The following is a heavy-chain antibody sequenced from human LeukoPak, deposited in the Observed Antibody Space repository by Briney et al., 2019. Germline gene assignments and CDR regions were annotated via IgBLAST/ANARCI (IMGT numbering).Heavy chain of an antibody. J-gene: IGHJ6*03. D-gene: IGHD4-17*01. CDR2: ISSSSYI. CDR1: GFTFSSYS. Sequence: TTGGSLRLSCAASGFTFSSYSMNWVRQAPGKGLEWVSSISSSSYIYYADSVKGRFTISRDNAKNSLYLQMNSLRVEDTALYYCARFEFGDPPIYYYYMDVWGKGTTVTVSS. CDR3: ARFEFGDPPIYYYYMDV. V-gene: IGHV3-21*04.